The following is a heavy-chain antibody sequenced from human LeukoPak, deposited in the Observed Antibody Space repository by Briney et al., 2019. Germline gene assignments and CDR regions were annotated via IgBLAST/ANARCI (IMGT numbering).Heavy chain of an antibody. V-gene: IGHV3-64*01. CDR1: GFTFSSYA. J-gene: IGHJ4*02. CDR2: ISSNGGST. CDR3: AREHWDFDY. D-gene: IGHD7-27*01. Sequence: GGSLRLSCAASGFTFSSYAMHWVRQAPGKGLEYVSAISSNGGSTYYANSVKGRFTISRDNSKNTLYLQMGSLRAEDTAIYYCAREHWDFDYWGQGTLVTVSS.